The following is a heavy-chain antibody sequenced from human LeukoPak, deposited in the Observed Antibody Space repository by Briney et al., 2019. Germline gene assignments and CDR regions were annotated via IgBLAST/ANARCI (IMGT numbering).Heavy chain of an antibody. CDR3: AKERIYSSSWSFDY. D-gene: IGHD6-13*01. V-gene: IGHV3-23*01. J-gene: IGHJ4*02. CDR2: ISGSGGST. CDR1: GFTFSGYA. Sequence: PGGSLRLSCAASGFTFSGYAMSWVRQAPGKGLEWVSAISGSGGSTYYADSVKGRFTISRDNSKHTLYLQMNSLRAEDTAVYYCAKERIYSSSWSFDYWGQGTLVTVSS.